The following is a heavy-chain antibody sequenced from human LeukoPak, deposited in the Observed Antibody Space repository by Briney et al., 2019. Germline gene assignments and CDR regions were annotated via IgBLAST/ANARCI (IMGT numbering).Heavy chain of an antibody. CDR3: ASHRSYSSSSPFDY. J-gene: IGHJ4*02. CDR2: ISSSSSYI. D-gene: IGHD6-13*01. Sequence: GGSLRLSCAASGFTFSSYSMNWVRQAPGKGLEWVSSISSSSSYIYYADSVKGRFTISRDNAKNSLYLQMNSLRAEDTAVYYCASHRSYSSSSPFDYWGQGTLVTVSS. V-gene: IGHV3-21*01. CDR1: GFTFSSYS.